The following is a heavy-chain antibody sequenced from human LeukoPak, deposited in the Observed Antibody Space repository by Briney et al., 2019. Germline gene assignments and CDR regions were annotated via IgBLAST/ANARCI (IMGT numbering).Heavy chain of an antibody. V-gene: IGHV4-38-2*02. J-gene: IGHJ4*02. CDR1: GYSISSGYY. CDR2: IYHSGST. D-gene: IGHD3-22*01. Sequence: PSETLSLTCTVSGYSISSGYYWGWIRQPPGKGLEWIGSIYHSGSTYYNPSLKSRVTISVDTSKNQFSLKLSSVTAADTAVYYCATVDYEDGEGYFDYWGQGTLVTVSS. CDR3: ATVDYEDGEGYFDY.